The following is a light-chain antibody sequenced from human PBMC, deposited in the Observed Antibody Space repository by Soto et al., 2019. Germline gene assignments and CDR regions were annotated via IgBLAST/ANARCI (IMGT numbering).Light chain of an antibody. CDR3: ASLTTTSTRV. CDR1: SXDIGSYNY. J-gene: IGLJ1*01. Sequence: QSALTQPASVSGSPGQSITVSCTGTSXDIGSYNYVSWYQQHPGKAPKLIIYEVNNRPSGVSNRFSGSKSGNTASLTVSGLQAEDEADYYCASLTTTSTRVFGTGTKVTVL. CDR2: EVN. V-gene: IGLV2-14*01.